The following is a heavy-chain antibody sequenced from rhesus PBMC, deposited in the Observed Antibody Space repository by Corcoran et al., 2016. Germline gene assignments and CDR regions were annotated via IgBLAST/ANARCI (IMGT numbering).Heavy chain of an antibody. V-gene: IGHV4S10*01. CDR2: IYGSSTST. CDR1: GGSISASYR. J-gene: IGHJ6*01. D-gene: IGHD2-39*02. Sequence: QVQLQESGPGVVKPSETLSLPCAVSGGSISASYRWSWLRHPPGKAREWIGYIYGSSTSTNYNPSLKSRVTISKDTSKNQFSLKLSSVTAADTAVYYCARYCSGGVCFYGLDSWGQGVVVTVSS. CDR3: ARYCSGGVCFYGLDS.